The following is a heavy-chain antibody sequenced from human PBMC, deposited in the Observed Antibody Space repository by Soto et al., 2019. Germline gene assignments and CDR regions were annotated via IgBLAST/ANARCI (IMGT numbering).Heavy chain of an antibody. CDR2: ISAHNGNT. Sequence: QVHLVQSGAEVKKPGASVKVSCQASGYAFTTYGITWVRQAPGQGLEWMGWISAHNGNTNYAQKLQGRVTVTRDTSTSTAYMELRSLRSDDTAVYYCARGRYGDYWGQEALVTVSS. V-gene: IGHV1-18*01. CDR3: ARGRYGDY. CDR1: GYAFTTYG. J-gene: IGHJ4*02. D-gene: IGHD1-1*01.